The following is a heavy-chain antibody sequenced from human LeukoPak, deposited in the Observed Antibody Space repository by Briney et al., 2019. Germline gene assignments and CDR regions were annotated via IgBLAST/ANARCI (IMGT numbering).Heavy chain of an antibody. V-gene: IGHV1-69*05. Sequence: SVKVSCKASGGTFSSYAISWVRQAPGQGLEWMGGIIPIFGTANYAQKFQGRVTITTDESTSTAYMGLSSLRSEDTAVYYCARVGDPGPPKFDYWGQGTLVTVSS. CDR1: GGTFSSYA. CDR3: ARVGDPGPPKFDY. J-gene: IGHJ4*02. CDR2: IIPIFGTA. D-gene: IGHD3-10*01.